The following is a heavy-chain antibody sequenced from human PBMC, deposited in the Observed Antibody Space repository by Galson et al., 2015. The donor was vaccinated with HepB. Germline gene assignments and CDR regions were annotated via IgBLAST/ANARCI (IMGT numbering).Heavy chain of an antibody. CDR3: VRDFYGSGSYYSDY. CDR1: GFTFSTYW. D-gene: IGHD3-10*01. CDR2: IKEDGSAK. J-gene: IGHJ4*02. V-gene: IGHV3-7*03. Sequence: SLRLSCAASGFTFSTYWVGWVRQAPGQGLEWVANIKEDGSAKFYADPVKGRFTISRDNAENSHYLQMNSLRVEDTAVYYCVRDFYGSGSYYSDYWGQGTLVTVSP.